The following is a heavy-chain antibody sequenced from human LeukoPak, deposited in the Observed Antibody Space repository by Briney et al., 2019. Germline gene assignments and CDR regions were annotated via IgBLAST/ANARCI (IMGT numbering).Heavy chain of an antibody. J-gene: IGHJ4*02. CDR3: AKGLGDYVDY. V-gene: IGHV3-30*18. Sequence: GGSLRLSCAASGFSFSNYSMNWVRQAPGKGLEWMARISFDGSNKYYADSLKGRFTISRDNSKNMLYLQMNSLRAEDTAVYYCAKGLGDYVDYWGQGTLVTVSS. D-gene: IGHD4-17*01. CDR1: GFSFSNYS. CDR2: ISFDGSNK.